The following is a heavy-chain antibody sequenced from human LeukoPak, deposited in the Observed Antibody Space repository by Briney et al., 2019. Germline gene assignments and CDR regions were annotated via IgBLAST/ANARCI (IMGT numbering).Heavy chain of an antibody. J-gene: IGHJ4*02. CDR3: ASPGSSYDVWTGAGYCDY. V-gene: IGHV1-2*02. D-gene: IGHD3/OR15-3a*01. CDR1: GYTFTGYY. Sequence: ASVSVSCKASGYTFTGYYMHWVRQAPGQGLEWMGWINPNSGGTNYAQKIQGRVTMTRDTSIRTAYMELSMLRSDDTAVYYCASPGSSYDVWTGAGYCDYWGQGTLVTVSS. CDR2: INPNSGGT.